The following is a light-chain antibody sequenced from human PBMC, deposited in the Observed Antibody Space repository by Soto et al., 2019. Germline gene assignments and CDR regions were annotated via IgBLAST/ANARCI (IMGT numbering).Light chain of an antibody. CDR3: QQSYSTPPR. CDR2: AAS. J-gene: IGKJ1*01. CDR1: QSISSY. Sequence: DIQMTQSPSSLSASVGDRVTITCQASQSISSYLNWYQQKPGKAPKLLIYAASSLQSGVPSRFSGSGSGTDFTLTISSLQPEDFATYYCQQSYSTPPRFGQGTKVDIK. V-gene: IGKV1-39*01.